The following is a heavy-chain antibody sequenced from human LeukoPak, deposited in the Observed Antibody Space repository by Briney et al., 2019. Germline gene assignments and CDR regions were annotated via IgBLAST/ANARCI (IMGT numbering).Heavy chain of an antibody. Sequence: ASVKVSCKLSGYTGIELSMNWVRQAPGKGLDWLGGFVPEDAETVYAQKFQGRVTMTEDTSTDTAYMELSRLTSEDTAVYYCATHTIVGVVTYGFPIWGRGTLVTVSS. CDR1: GYTGIELS. CDR2: FVPEDAET. D-gene: IGHD3-3*01. CDR3: ATHTIVGVVTYGFPI. J-gene: IGHJ3*02. V-gene: IGHV1-24*01.